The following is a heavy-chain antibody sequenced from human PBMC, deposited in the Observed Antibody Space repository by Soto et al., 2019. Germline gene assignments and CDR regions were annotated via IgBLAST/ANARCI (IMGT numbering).Heavy chain of an antibody. CDR2: INAGNGNT. V-gene: IGHV1-3*01. CDR3: ASWRFWSGYLDV. D-gene: IGHD3-3*01. J-gene: IGHJ6*02. CDR1: GYTFTSYA. Sequence: DSVKVSCKASGYTFTSYAMHWVRQAPGQRLEWMGWINAGNGNTKYSQKFQGRVTITADKSTSTAYMELSSLRSEDTAVYYCASWRFWSGYLDVWGQGNTVTVSS.